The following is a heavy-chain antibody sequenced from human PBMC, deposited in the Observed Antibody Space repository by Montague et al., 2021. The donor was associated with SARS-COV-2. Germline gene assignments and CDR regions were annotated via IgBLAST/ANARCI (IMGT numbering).Heavy chain of an antibody. Sequence: SETLSLTCSVSGFSISSGYYWGWIRQTPGKGLEWIGSRYPNGATYYSPXXKRPVTILLDTSKNQFSLSLASVTAADTAVYYCARSGVGIFDFSYFDSWGQGSLVIVSS. CDR2: RYPNGAT. D-gene: IGHD3-3*01. CDR3: ARSGVGIFDFSYFDS. J-gene: IGHJ4*02. V-gene: IGHV4-38-2*02. CDR1: GFSISSGYY.